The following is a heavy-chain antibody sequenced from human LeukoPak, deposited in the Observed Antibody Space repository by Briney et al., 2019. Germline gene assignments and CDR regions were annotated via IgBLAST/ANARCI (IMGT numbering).Heavy chain of an antibody. Sequence: ASVKVSCKASGGTFSSYAISWVRQAPGQGLEWMGGIIPIFGTANYAQKFQGRVTITADESTSTAYMELSSLRSEDTAVYYCARGTPNYDSSGYPPRPFDYWGQGTLVTVSS. V-gene: IGHV1-69*13. D-gene: IGHD3-22*01. CDR1: GGTFSSYA. CDR3: ARGTPNYDSSGYPPRPFDY. CDR2: IIPIFGTA. J-gene: IGHJ4*02.